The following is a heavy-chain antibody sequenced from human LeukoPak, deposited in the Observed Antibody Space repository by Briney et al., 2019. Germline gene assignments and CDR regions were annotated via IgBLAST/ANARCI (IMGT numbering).Heavy chain of an antibody. Sequence: SETLSLTCTVSGGSISSYYWSWIRQPPGKGLEWIGYIYYSGSTNYNPSLKSRVTISVDTSKNQFSLKLSSVTAADTAVYYCARSKASGLLWFGESPYNWFDPWGQGTLVTVSS. D-gene: IGHD3-10*01. CDR1: GGSISSYY. V-gene: IGHV4-59*01. CDR2: IYYSGST. J-gene: IGHJ5*02. CDR3: ARSKASGLLWFGESPYNWFDP.